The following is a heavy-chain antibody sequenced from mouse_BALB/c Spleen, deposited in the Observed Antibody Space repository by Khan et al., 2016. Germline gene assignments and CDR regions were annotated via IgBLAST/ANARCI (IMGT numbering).Heavy chain of an antibody. J-gene: IGHJ4*01. CDR3: ARCCNDDDYTMDY. D-gene: IGHD2-1*01. CDR2: ILPGSVI. CDR1: GYKFSSYW. V-gene: IGHV1-9*01. Sequence: QVQLQQSGAELMKPGASVKISCKATGYKFSSYWIEWVKQRPGHGLEWIGEILPGSVIKYSEKFKGKATFIADTSSNTADMLLSSLTAEDSAYYYCARCCNDDDYTMDYWGQGTSVTVSS.